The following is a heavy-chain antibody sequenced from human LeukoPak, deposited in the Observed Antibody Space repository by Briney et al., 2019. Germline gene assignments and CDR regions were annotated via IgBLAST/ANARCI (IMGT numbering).Heavy chain of an antibody. V-gene: IGHV3-15*01. D-gene: IGHD2-2*01. CDR1: GFTFSNAW. Sequence: GGSLRLPCAASGFTFSNAWMSWVRQAPGKGLEWVGRIKSKTDGGTTDYAAPVKGRFTISRDDSKNTLYLQMNSLKTEDTAVYYCTTRYCSSTSCPRDYYYYYYMDVWGKGTTVTVSS. J-gene: IGHJ6*03. CDR3: TTRYCSSTSCPRDYYYYYYMDV. CDR2: IKSKTDGGTT.